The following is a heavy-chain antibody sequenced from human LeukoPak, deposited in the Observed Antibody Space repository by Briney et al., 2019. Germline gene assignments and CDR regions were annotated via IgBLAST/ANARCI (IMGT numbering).Heavy chain of an antibody. CDR2: IRSDGYHT. V-gene: IGHV3-30*02. CDR3: ARPSGSGVDY. D-gene: IGHD1-26*01. Sequence: GGSLRLSCAASGFTFSSHWMNWVRQAPGKGLEWVAFIRSDGYHTYYADSVKGRFTITRDNSKNTLYLQMNSLRLEDMALYYCARPSGSGVDYWGRGTRVTVSS. CDR1: GFTFSSHW. J-gene: IGHJ4*02.